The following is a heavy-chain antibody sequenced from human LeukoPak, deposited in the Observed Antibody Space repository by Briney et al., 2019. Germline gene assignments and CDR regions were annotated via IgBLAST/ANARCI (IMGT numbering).Heavy chain of an antibody. D-gene: IGHD5-12*01. CDR1: GFTFSSYE. V-gene: IGHV3-48*03. Sequence: GGSLRLSCAASGFTFSSYEMNWVRQAPGKGLXXXXXXXSSGSTIYYADSVKGRFTISRDNAKNSLYLQMNSLRAEDTAVYYCARALWKVATMDDALDIWGQGTMVTVSS. CDR3: ARALWKVATMDDALDI. CDR2: XXSSGSTI. J-gene: IGHJ3*02.